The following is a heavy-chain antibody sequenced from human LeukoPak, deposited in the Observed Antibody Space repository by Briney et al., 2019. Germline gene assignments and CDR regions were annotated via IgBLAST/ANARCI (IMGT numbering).Heavy chain of an antibody. V-gene: IGHV4-30-2*01. Sequence: SETLSLTCAVSGGSISSGGFSWHWIRQPPGKGLEWIGFIYQSGRATYNPSLKSRVNISVDRSKNQFSVKMNSMTAADTAVYFCARGTPDFDSWGQGTLVTVSS. CDR3: ARGTPDFDS. CDR1: GGSISSGGFS. CDR2: IYQSGRA. J-gene: IGHJ4*02.